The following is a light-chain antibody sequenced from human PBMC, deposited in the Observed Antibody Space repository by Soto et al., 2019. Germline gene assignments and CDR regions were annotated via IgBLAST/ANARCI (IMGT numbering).Light chain of an antibody. J-gene: IGLJ2*01. V-gene: IGLV2-23*01. Sequence: QSALTQPASVSGSPGQSITTSCTGTSSDVGSYNLVSWYQQHPGKAPKLIIYEGIKRPSGVSNRFSASKSDNTASLTISGLQAEDESDYYCCSYAGGTTSYVVFGRGTKLTVL. CDR1: SSDVGSYNL. CDR2: EGI. CDR3: CSYAGGTTSYVV.